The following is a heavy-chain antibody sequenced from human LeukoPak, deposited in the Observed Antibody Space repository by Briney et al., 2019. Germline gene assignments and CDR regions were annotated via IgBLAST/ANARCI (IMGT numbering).Heavy chain of an antibody. CDR1: GFTFNNYN. V-gene: IGHV3-21*01. D-gene: IGHD4-23*01. J-gene: IGHJ4*02. CDR2: ISSISSSYI. CDR3: ARGAHKRDDYGGFFDY. Sequence: GGSLRLSCAASGFTFNNYNMNWVRQAPGKGLEWVSSISSISSSYIYYADSVKGRFTISRDNARNSLYLQMNSLRTEDTAVYYCARGAHKRDDYGGFFDYWGQGTLVTVSS.